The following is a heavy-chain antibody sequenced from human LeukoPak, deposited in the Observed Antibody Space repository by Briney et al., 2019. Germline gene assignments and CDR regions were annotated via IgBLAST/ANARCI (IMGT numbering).Heavy chain of an antibody. V-gene: IGHV1-2*02. J-gene: IGHJ6*02. Sequence: ASVKVSCKASGYTFTGYYMHWVRQAPGQGLEWMGWINPNSGGTNYAQKFQGRVTMTTDTSTSTAYMELRSLRSDDTAVYYCARAGAAARDYYGMDVWGQGTTVTVSS. CDR1: GYTFTGYY. CDR2: INPNSGGT. CDR3: ARAGAAARDYYGMDV. D-gene: IGHD6-13*01.